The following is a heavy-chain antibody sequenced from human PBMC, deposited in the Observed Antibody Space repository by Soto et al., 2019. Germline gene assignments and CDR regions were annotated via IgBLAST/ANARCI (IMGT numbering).Heavy chain of an antibody. D-gene: IGHD2-2*01. J-gene: IGHJ6*02. V-gene: IGHV6-1*01. CDR3: ARDSLLSETPSYYYYGMDV. CDR1: GDSVSSNSAA. Sequence: QVQLQQSGPGLVKPSQTLSLTCAISGDSVSSNSAAWNWIRQSPSRGLEWLGRTYYRSKWYNDYAVSMTSRITINPDTSKNQFSLQLNSVTPEDTAVYYCARDSLLSETPSYYYYGMDVWGQGTTVTVSS. CDR2: TYYRSKWYN.